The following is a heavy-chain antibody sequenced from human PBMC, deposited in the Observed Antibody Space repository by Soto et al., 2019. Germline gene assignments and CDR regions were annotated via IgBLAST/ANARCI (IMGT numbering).Heavy chain of an antibody. J-gene: IGHJ3*02. Sequence: QLHLVQSGAVVKKPGASVTVSCSASGYPVTAYYMHWVRQAPGRGLEWMGGINPATGAAKYTQPFQGGVTMTRDTSTSTVFMELSGLTSEDTAVFYCARGGGVGVAGSAAFDMWGQGTLVTVSS. CDR3: ARGGGVGVAGSAAFDM. D-gene: IGHD3-3*01. CDR2: INPATGAA. CDR1: GYPVTAYY. V-gene: IGHV1-2*02.